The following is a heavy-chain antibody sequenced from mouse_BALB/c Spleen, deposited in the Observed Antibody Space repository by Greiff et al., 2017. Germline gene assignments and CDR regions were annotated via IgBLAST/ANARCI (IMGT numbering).Heavy chain of an antibody. CDR2: IYPGNSDT. J-gene: IGHJ4*01. V-gene: IGHV1-5*01. D-gene: IGHD1-1*02. Sequence: VQLQQSGTVLARPGASVKMSCKASGYTFTSYWMHWVKQRPGQGLEWIGAIYPGNSDTSYNQKFKGKAKLTAVTSTSTAYMELSSLTNEDSTVYYCTRGWYDYAMDYWGQGTSVTVSS. CDR3: TRGWYDYAMDY. CDR1: GYTFTSYW.